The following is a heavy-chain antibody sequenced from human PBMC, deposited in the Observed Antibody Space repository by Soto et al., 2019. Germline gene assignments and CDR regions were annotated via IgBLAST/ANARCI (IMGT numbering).Heavy chain of an antibody. V-gene: IGHV1-8*01. CDR1: GYTFTSYD. CDR2: MNPNSGNT. D-gene: IGHD2-2*02. J-gene: IGHJ6*03. CDR3: ARGREPAAIEGYYYMDV. Sequence: GASVKVSCKASGYTFTSYDINWVRQATGQGLEWMGWMNPNSGNTGYAQKFQGRVTMTRNTSISTAYVELSSLRSEDTAVYYCARGREPAAIEGYYYMDVWGKGTTVTVSS.